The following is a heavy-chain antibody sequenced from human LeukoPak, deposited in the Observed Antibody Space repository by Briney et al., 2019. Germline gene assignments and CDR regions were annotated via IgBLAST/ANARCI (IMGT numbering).Heavy chain of an antibody. D-gene: IGHD3-9*01. CDR1: GFTFSSYS. J-gene: IGHJ4*02. CDR3: ARGDTYYDISFDY. CDR2: ISSSSSTI. V-gene: IGHV3-48*04. Sequence: GGSLRLSCAASGFTFSSYSMNWVRQAPGKGLEWVSYISSSSSTIYYADSVKGRFTISRDDAKNSLYLQMNSLRVEDTAVYYCARGDTYYDISFDYWGQGTLVTVSS.